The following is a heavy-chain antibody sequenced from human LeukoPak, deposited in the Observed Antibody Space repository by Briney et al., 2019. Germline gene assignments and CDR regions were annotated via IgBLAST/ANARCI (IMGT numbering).Heavy chain of an antibody. J-gene: IGHJ3*02. CDR2: IYSGGST. V-gene: IGHV3-53*01. CDR3: ARDGVGAYAFDI. CDR1: GFTVSSNY. D-gene: IGHD1-26*01. Sequence: GGSLRLSCAASGFTVSSNYMSWVRQAPGKGPEWVSVIYSGGSTYYADSVKGRFTISRDNSKNTLYLQMNSLRAEDTAVYYCARDGVGAYAFDIWGQGTMVTVSS.